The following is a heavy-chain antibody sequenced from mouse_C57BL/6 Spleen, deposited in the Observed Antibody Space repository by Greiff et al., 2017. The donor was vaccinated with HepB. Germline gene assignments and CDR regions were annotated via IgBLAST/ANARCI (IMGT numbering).Heavy chain of an antibody. CDR3: ARDYYGSSYNYFDY. CDR1: GYAFSSYW. Sequence: QVQLQQSGAELVKPGASVKISCKASGYAFSSYWMNWVKQRPGKGLEWIGQIYPGDGDTNYNGKFKGKATLTADKSSSTAYMQLSSLTSEDSAVYFGARDYYGSSYNYFDYWGQGTTLTVSS. J-gene: IGHJ2*01. D-gene: IGHD1-1*01. V-gene: IGHV1-80*01. CDR2: IYPGDGDT.